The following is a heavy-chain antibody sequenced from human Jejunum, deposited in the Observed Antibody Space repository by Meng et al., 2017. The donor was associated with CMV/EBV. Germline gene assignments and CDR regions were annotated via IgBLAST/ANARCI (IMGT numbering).Heavy chain of an antibody. CDR2: ISPYNDNT. D-gene: IGHD1-26*01. CDR3: ARDASVLYSGSYADF. J-gene: IGHJ4*02. V-gene: IGHV1-18*01. Sequence: SGYTFTTCGINWVRQAPGQGLEWMGWISPYNDNTHYAQKFQGRVTMTTDTYTNTAYMELRSLKSDDTAVYYCARDASVLYSGSYADFWGQGSLVTVSS. CDR1: GYTFTTCG.